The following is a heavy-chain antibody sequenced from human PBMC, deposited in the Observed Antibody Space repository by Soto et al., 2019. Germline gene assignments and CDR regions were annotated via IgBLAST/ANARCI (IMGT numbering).Heavy chain of an antibody. CDR3: AREVDTAMGGDYYYYGMDV. J-gene: IGHJ6*02. CDR1: GYTFTGYY. CDR2: INPNSGGT. Sequence: ASVKVSCKASGYTFTGYYMHWVRQAPGQGLEWMGWINPNSGGTNYAQKFQGWVTMTRDTSISTAYMELSRLRSDDTAVYYCAREVDTAMGGDYYYYGMDVWGQGTTVTVSS. D-gene: IGHD5-18*01. V-gene: IGHV1-2*04.